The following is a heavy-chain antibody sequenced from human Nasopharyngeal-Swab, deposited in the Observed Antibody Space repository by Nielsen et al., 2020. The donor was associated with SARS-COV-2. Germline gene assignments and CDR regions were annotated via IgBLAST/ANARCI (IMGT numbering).Heavy chain of an antibody. Sequence: GGSLRLSCAASGFTFSSYGMHWVRQAPGKGLEWVAAIWYDGSNKYYADSVKGRFTISRDNSKNTLYLQMNSLRAEDTAVYYCARDLLGSHNSESARPFYYYYYMDVWGKGTTVTVSS. D-gene: IGHD6-6*01. J-gene: IGHJ6*03. CDR1: GFTFSSYG. CDR2: IWYDGSNK. V-gene: IGHV3-33*01. CDR3: ARDLLGSHNSESARPFYYYYYMDV.